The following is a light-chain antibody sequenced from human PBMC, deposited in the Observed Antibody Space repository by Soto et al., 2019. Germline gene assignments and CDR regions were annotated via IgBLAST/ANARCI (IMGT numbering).Light chain of an antibody. CDR2: DAS. V-gene: IGKV3-11*01. CDR3: QQRSNWPPRFT. J-gene: IGKJ3*01. Sequence: EIVLTQSPATLSLSPGERATLSCRASQSVSSYLAWYQQKPGQAPRLLIYDASNRATGIPARFSGSGSGTDFTLTIISLAPEDFAVYYCQQRSNWPPRFTFGPGPKVDIK. CDR1: QSVSSY.